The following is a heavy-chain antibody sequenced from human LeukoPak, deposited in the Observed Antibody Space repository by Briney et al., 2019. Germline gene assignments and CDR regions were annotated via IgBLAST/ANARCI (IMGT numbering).Heavy chain of an antibody. CDR3: ARQKQLLYWNDY. CDR2: IYYSGST. J-gene: IGHJ4*02. V-gene: IGHV4-39*01. Sequence: SETLSLTCTVSGGSISSSSYYWGWIRQPPGKGLEWIGSIYYSGSTYYNLSLKSRVTISVDTSKNQFSLKLSSVTAADTAVYYCARQKQLLYWNDYWGQGTLVTVSS. D-gene: IGHD2-2*02. CDR1: GGSISSSSYY.